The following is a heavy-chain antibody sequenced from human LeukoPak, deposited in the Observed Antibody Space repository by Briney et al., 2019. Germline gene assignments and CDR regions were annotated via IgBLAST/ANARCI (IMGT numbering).Heavy chain of an antibody. Sequence: GASLKISCKGSGSSFSSYWIGWVRQLPGKGLEWMGIIYPGDSDTRYSPSFQGQVTISADKSISTAYLQWSSLKASDTAMYYCARQRSDTAMVTPGEFDYWGQGTLVTVSS. D-gene: IGHD5-18*01. CDR2: IYPGDSDT. J-gene: IGHJ4*02. CDR1: GSSFSSYW. V-gene: IGHV5-51*01. CDR3: ARQRSDTAMVTPGEFDY.